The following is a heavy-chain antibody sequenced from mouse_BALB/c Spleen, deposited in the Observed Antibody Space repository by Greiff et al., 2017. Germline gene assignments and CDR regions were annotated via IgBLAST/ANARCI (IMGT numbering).Heavy chain of an antibody. CDR1: GFTFSSYG. D-gene: IGHD2-1*01. CDR3: ARPRDYGNYPFAY. J-gene: IGHJ3*01. Sequence: EVQLVESGGDLVKPGGSLKLSCAASGFTFSSYGMSWVRQTPDKRLEWVATISSGGSTYYPDTVKGRFTISRDNAKNTLYLQMSSLKSEDTAMYYCARPRDYGNYPFAYWGQGTLVTVSA. V-gene: IGHV5-6*01. CDR2: ISSGGST.